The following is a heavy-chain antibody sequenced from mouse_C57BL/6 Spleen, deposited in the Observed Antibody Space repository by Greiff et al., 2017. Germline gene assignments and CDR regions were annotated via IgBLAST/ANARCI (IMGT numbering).Heavy chain of an antibody. D-gene: IGHD1-1*01. CDR2: ISSGGDYI. J-gene: IGHJ2*01. CDR1: GFTFSSYA. V-gene: IGHV5-9-1*02. CDR3: TRDVTTVVFDY. Sequence: EVKLVESGEGLVKPGGSLKLSCAASGFTFSSYAMSWVRQTPEKRLEWVAYISSGGDYIYYADTVKGRFTISRDNARNTLYLQMSSLKSEDTAMYCCTRDVTTVVFDYWGQGTTLTVSS.